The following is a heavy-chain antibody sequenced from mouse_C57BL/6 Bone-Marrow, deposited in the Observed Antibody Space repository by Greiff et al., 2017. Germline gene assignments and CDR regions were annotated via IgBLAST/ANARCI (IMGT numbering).Heavy chain of an antibody. CDR1: GFTFSSYA. D-gene: IGHD1-1*01. J-gene: IGHJ2*01. V-gene: IGHV5-4*01. Sequence: EVKVEESGGGLVKPGGSLKLSCAASGFTFSSYAMSWVRQTPEKRLEWVATISDGGSYTYYPDNVKGRFTISRDNAKNNLYLQMSHLKSEDTAMYYCARDLNYYGRGYFDYWGQGTTLTVSS. CDR2: ISDGGSYT. CDR3: ARDLNYYGRGYFDY.